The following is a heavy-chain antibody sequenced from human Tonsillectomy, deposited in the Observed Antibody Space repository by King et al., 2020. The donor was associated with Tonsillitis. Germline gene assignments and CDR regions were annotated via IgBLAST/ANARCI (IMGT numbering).Heavy chain of an antibody. D-gene: IGHD1-26*01. V-gene: IGHV4-31*03. CDR2: IYYSGGT. Sequence: QLQESGPGLVKPSQTLSLSCTVSGASISSGGYFWNWIRQHAGKGLESMGYIYYSGGTYYNPSLASRIRISADASSNQFSLKLTSVTAADTAIYYCARGPNGRSWDSGGQGALAT. J-gene: IGHJ4*02. CDR3: ARGPNGRSWDS. CDR1: GASISSGGYF.